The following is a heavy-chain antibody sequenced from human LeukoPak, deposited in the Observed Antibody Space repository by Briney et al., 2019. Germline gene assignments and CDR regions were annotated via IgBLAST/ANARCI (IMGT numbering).Heavy chain of an antibody. CDR2: VSNSGTTT. J-gene: IGHJ3*02. V-gene: IGHV3-48*01. CDR3: ARWGDRRGGAFDI. CDR1: GFTFSSYS. D-gene: IGHD3-16*01. Sequence: GGSLRLSCAASGFTFSSYSVIWARQAPGKGLEWVSYVSNSGTTTYYAGPGKGRFTISRDNGKNLVSLQMNSLRAEETALYYCARWGDRRGGAFDIWGQGTMVTVSS.